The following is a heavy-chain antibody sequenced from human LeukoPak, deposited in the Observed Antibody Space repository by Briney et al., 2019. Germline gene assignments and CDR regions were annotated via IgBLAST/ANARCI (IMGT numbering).Heavy chain of an antibody. CDR1: GGSISGFY. D-gene: IGHD3-10*01. J-gene: IGHJ5*02. V-gene: IGHV4-59*01. CDR2: MSNNGAT. Sequence: SETLSLTCTVSGGSISGFYWSWIRQPPGKGLEWIGYMSNNGATTYNPSLKSRVTISIDMSNNHFSLTLKSVTAADKAVYYCARDSGSWGVFDPWGQGTLVTVSS. CDR3: ARDSGSWGVFDP.